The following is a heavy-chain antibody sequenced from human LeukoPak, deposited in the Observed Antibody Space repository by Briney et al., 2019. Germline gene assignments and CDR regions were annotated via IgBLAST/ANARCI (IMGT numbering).Heavy chain of an antibody. D-gene: IGHD6-19*01. V-gene: IGHV3-15*01. CDR3: AKDGDSSGWYYFDY. J-gene: IGHJ4*02. CDR1: GFTFSNAW. CDR2: IKSKTDGGTT. Sequence: GGSLRLSCAASGFTFSNAWMNWVRQAPGKGLEWVGRIKSKTDGGTTDYAAPVKGRFTISRDDSKNMLYLQMNSLRAEDTAVYYCAKDGDSSGWYYFDYWGQGTLVTVSS.